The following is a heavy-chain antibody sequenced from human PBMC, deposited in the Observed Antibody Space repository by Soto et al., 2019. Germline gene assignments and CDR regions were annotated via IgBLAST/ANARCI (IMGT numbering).Heavy chain of an antibody. CDR3: ARETYGDYVGYFDP. CDR2: IYFSGST. D-gene: IGHD4-17*01. CDR1: GGFITRREFY. J-gene: IGHJ5*02. Sequence: TLALTFSVSGGFITRREFYWGWIRQPPGKGVGWIGTIYFSGSTYYNPSLKSRGTMSVDTSKNQFSLKMRSVTAPGTAVYYCARETYGDYVGYFDPWGQGIRVTVSS. V-gene: IGHV4-39*07.